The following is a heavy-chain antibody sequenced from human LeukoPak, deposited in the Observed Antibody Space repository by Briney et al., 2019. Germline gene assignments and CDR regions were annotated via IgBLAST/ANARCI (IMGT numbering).Heavy chain of an antibody. CDR1: GGTFSSYA. Sequence: SVKVSCKASGGTFSSYAISWVRQAPGQGLEWMGGIIPIFGTANYAQKFQGRVTITADESTSTACMELSSLRSEDTAVYYCARSPRAMAIFDYWGQGTLVTVSS. V-gene: IGHV1-69*13. D-gene: IGHD5-18*01. CDR3: ARSPRAMAIFDY. CDR2: IIPIFGTA. J-gene: IGHJ4*02.